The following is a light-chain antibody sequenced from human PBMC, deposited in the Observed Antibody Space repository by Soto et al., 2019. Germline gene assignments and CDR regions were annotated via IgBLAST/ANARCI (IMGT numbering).Light chain of an antibody. Sequence: QAVVTQPPSVSGAPGQRVTISCTGSSSNIGAGYDVHWYQQLPGTAPKLLIYGDTHRPSGVPDRFSGSKSGTSASLAITGLQAEDEADYYCQSHDVSLSGFWVFGGGTKLTVL. V-gene: IGLV1-40*01. CDR3: QSHDVSLSGFWV. CDR1: SSNIGAGYD. CDR2: GDT. J-gene: IGLJ3*02.